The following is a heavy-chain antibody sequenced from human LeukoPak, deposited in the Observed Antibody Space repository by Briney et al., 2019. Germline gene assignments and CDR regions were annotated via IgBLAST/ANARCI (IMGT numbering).Heavy chain of an antibody. V-gene: IGHV3-11*01. J-gene: IGHJ4*02. CDR3: ARGAGISGRLFDY. CDR2: ISSTGAVT. CDR1: GAIFTDYY. D-gene: IGHD3-3*01. Sequence: PGGSLRLSCAMSGAIFTDYYMGRFRQAPGKGLEWVSYISSTGAVTFYADSVKGRFTISRDSAKKTVYLQLNSLRDDDTAFYYCARGAGISGRLFDYWGQGTLVIVSS.